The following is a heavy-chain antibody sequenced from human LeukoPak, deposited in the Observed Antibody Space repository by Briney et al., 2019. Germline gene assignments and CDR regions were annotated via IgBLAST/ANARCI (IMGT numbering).Heavy chain of an antibody. CDR1: GFTFSSYA. CDR3: AKQRAYATMTHFDY. CDR2: ISGSGGST. J-gene: IGHJ4*02. V-gene: IGHV3-23*01. Sequence: RGSLRLSCAASGFTFSSYAMSWVRQAPGKWLEWVSAISGSGGSTYYADSVKGRLTIYRDNSKNTLYLQMNSLRAEDTAVYYCAKQRAYATMTHFDYWGQGTLVTVSS. D-gene: IGHD3-22*01.